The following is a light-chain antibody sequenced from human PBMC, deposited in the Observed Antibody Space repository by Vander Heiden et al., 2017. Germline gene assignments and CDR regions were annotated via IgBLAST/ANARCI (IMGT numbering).Light chain of an antibody. CDR1: QSISSY. V-gene: IGKV1-39*01. Sequence: DIQMTQSPSSLSASVGDRVTITCRASQSISSYLNWYQQKPGKAPKLLIYAASSLESGVPSRFSGSGSGTDFTLTINSLQPEDFATYYCQQSYSTYTFAQGTKLEIK. CDR3: QQSYSTYT. CDR2: AAS. J-gene: IGKJ2*01.